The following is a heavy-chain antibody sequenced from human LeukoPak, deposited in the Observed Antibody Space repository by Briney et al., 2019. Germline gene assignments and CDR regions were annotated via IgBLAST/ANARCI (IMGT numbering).Heavy chain of an antibody. J-gene: IGHJ4*02. CDR2: ISSGGVTI. D-gene: IGHD6-13*01. V-gene: IGHV3-48*03. CDR1: GFTFSSYE. Sequence: PGGSLRLSCSASGFTFSSYEMNWVRQAPGKGLECVSYISSGGVTIYYADSVKGRFTVSRDNARNSLFLQMSSLRAEDTAVYYCARVSGSSWYYDYWDQGTLVTVSS. CDR3: ARVSGSSWYYDY.